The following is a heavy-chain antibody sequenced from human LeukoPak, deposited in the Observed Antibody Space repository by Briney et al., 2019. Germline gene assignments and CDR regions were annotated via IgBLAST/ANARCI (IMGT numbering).Heavy chain of an antibody. J-gene: IGHJ4*02. CDR3: ARHASPDIVIVPAATFDY. CDR2: IYHSGRT. V-gene: IGHV4-38-2*01. CDR1: AYSINSGHY. Sequence: SETLSLTCAVSAYSINSGHYWGWIRQPPGKGLEWIGSIYHSGRTYYNPSLKSRVTTSVDTSKNQFSLKLTSVTAADTAVYYCARHASPDIVIVPAATFDYWGQGTLVTVSS. D-gene: IGHD2-2*01.